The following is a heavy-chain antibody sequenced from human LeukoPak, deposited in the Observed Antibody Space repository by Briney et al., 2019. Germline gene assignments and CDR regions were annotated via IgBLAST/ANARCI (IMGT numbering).Heavy chain of an antibody. Sequence: PGGSLRLSCAASGFTFSSYSMNWVRQAPGKGLEWVSSISSSSSYIYYADSVKGRFTISRDNAKNSLYLQMNSLRAEDTAVYYCAKHESGSHYYDSSGPFQHWGRAPWSPSPQ. CDR2: ISSSSSYI. CDR1: GFTFSSYS. J-gene: IGHJ1*01. CDR3: AKHESGSHYYDSSGPFQH. V-gene: IGHV3-21*01. D-gene: IGHD3-22*01.